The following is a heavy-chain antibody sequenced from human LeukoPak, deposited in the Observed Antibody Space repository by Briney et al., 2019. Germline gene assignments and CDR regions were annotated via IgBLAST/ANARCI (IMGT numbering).Heavy chain of an antibody. J-gene: IGHJ4*02. CDR3: AIDGHTRAGVLSY. CDR1: GFTFSSYG. CDR2: ISYDGSNK. Sequence: PGGSLRLSCAASGFTFSSYGMHWVRQAPGKGLEWVGVISYDGSNKYYADSVKGRFTISRDNSKNTLYLQMNSLRAEDTAVYYCAIDGHTRAGVLSYWGQGTLVTVSS. D-gene: IGHD1-1*01. V-gene: IGHV3-30*03.